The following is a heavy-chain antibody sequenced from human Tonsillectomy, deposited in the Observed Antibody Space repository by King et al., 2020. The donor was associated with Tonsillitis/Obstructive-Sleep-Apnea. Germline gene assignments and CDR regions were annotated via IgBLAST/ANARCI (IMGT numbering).Heavy chain of an antibody. D-gene: IGHD5-24*01. CDR3: ARRHGSPPYFYYYYMDV. CDR1: GYTFTSYG. Sequence: VQLVESGAEVKKPGASVKVSCKASGYTFTSYGISWVRQAPGQGLEWMGWISAYNGNTNYAQKVQGRVTMTTDTSTSTAYMELRSLRSDDKAVYYCARRHGSPPYFYYYYMDVWGKGTTVTVSS. J-gene: IGHJ6*03. V-gene: IGHV1-18*01. CDR2: ISAYNGNT.